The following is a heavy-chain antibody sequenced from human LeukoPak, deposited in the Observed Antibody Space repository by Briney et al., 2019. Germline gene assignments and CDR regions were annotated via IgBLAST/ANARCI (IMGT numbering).Heavy chain of an antibody. V-gene: IGHV3-23*01. J-gene: IGHJ4*02. Sequence: GGSLRLSCAASGFTFSSYAMSWVRQAPGKGLEWVSAISGSGGSTYYADSVKGRFTISRDNSKNTLYLQMNSLRAEDTAVYYCAKVRWRYCSGGSCPSTFDYWGQGTLVTVSS. CDR1: GFTFSSYA. CDR2: ISGSGGST. D-gene: IGHD2-15*01. CDR3: AKVRWRYCSGGSCPSTFDY.